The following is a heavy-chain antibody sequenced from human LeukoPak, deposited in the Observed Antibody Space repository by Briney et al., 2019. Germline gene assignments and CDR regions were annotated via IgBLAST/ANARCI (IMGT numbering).Heavy chain of an antibody. CDR2: ISGSSSTI. D-gene: IGHD3-3*01. CDR1: GFTFSSYS. CDR3: AKDSLYYDFWSGYYTRGYYYYGMDV. J-gene: IGHJ6*02. Sequence: PGGSLRLSCAASGFTFSSYSMNWVRQAPGKGLEWVSYISGSSSTIYYADSVKGRFTISRDNSKNTLYLQMNSLRAEDTAVYYCAKDSLYYDFWSGYYTRGYYYYGMDVWGQGTTVTVSS. V-gene: IGHV3-48*01.